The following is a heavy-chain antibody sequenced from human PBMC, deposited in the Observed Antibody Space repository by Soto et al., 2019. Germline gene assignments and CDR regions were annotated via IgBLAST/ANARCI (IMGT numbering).Heavy chain of an antibody. D-gene: IGHD1-1*01. CDR3: ARMSTHGAHYFYGMDV. J-gene: IGHJ6*02. CDR2: IDWDDDK. CDR1: GSSLTTTGMV. V-gene: IGHV2-70*20. Sequence: SGPTLVNPTQTLTLTCTFSGSSLTTTGMVVSWVRQAPGKALEWLALIDWDDDKYYNTFLKTRLTISKDTSRNQVVLTMTNMDPEDTATYYCARMSTHGAHYFYGMDVWGQGTTVTVSS.